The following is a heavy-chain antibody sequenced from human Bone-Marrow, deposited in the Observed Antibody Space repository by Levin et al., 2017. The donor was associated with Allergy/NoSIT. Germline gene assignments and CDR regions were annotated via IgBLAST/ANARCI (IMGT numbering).Heavy chain of an antibody. D-gene: IGHD3-16*01. CDR3: AKERFLLDY. CDR1: GFIFSSDG. Sequence: GGSLRLSCAASGFIFSSDGMHWVRQAPGKVLEWVALISNDGSNKFYADPVKGRFTISRDNTKNTLYLQMNNLRPNDTAVYYCAKERFLLDYWGQGTLVTVSS. V-gene: IGHV3-30*18. J-gene: IGHJ4*02. CDR2: ISNDGSNK.